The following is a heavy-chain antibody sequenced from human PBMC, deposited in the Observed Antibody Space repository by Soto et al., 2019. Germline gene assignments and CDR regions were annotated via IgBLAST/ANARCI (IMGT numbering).Heavy chain of an antibody. CDR1: GGSISSYY. V-gene: IGHV4-59*01. D-gene: IGHD3-22*01. CDR3: ARGLSRPPDYYFDY. J-gene: IGHJ4*02. Sequence: SETLSLTCTVSGGSISSYYWSWIRQPPGKGLEWIGYIYYSGSTNYNPSLKSRVTISVDTSKNQFSLKLSSVTAADTAVYYCARGLSRPPDYYFDYWGQGTLVTVSS. CDR2: IYYSGST.